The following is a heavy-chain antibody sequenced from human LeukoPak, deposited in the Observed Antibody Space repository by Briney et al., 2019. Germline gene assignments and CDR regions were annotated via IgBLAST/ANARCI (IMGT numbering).Heavy chain of an antibody. CDR1: GYTFTSYG. Sequence: ASVKVSCKASGYTFTSYGISWVRQATGQGLEWMGWISAYNGNTNYAQKLQGRVTMTTDTSTSTAYMELRSLRSDDTAVYYCARDRYRFLEWLLPYYFDYWGQGTLVTVSS. CDR3: ARDRYRFLEWLLPYYFDY. D-gene: IGHD3-3*01. CDR2: ISAYNGNT. J-gene: IGHJ4*02. V-gene: IGHV1-18*01.